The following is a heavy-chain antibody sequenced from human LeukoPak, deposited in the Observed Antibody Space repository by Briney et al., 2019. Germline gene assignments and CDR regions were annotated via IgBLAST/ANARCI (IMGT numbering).Heavy chain of an antibody. CDR3: AKAYYDFWSGYYDY. V-gene: IGHV3-23*01. CDR1: GFTFSSYA. D-gene: IGHD3-3*01. CDR2: ISGSGGST. Sequence: GGSLRLSXAASGFTFSSYAMSWVRQAPGKGLEWASAISGSGGSTYYADSVKGRFTISRDNSKNTLYLQMNSLRAEDTAVYYCAKAYYDFWSGYYDYWGQGTLVTVSS. J-gene: IGHJ4*02.